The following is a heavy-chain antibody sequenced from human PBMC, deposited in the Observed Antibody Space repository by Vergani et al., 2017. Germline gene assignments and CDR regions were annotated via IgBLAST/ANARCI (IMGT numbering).Heavy chain of an antibody. CDR1: GFTFSSYW. V-gene: IGHV3-7*01. CDR2: IKQDGSEK. D-gene: IGHD5-12*01. Sequence: EVQLVESGGGLVQPGGSLRLSCAASGFTFSSYWMSWVRKAPGKGLEWVANIKQDGSEKYDVDSVKGRFTISRDNAKNSLYLQMNSLRAEDTAVYYCARENGVATRGYYMDVWGKGTTVTVSS. J-gene: IGHJ6*03. CDR3: ARENGVATRGYYMDV.